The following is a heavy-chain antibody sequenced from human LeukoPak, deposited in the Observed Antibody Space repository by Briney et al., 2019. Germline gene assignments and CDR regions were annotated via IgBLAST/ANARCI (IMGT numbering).Heavy chain of an antibody. Sequence: GGSLRLSCAASGFTLSSNYMSWVRQAPGKGLEWVSVIYSGGSTYYAGSVKGRFTISKDNSKNTLYLQMNGLRAEDSAVYYCARRLYSSSWSSFDYWGQGTLVTVSS. CDR1: GFTLSSNY. V-gene: IGHV3-53*01. J-gene: IGHJ4*02. D-gene: IGHD6-13*01. CDR2: IYSGGST. CDR3: ARRLYSSSWSSFDY.